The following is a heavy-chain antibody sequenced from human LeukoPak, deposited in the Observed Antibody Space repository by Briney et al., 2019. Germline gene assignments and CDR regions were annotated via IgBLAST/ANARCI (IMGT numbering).Heavy chain of an antibody. D-gene: IGHD1-26*01. V-gene: IGHV4-59*11. Sequence: TLSLTCTVSGGSISSHYWNWIRQPPGKGLEWIGYIYYSGGTNYNPSLKSRVTISLDTSKSQFSLKLSSVTAADTAVYYCAREGSRWVDFDYWGQGTLVTVSS. CDR1: GGSISSHY. CDR3: AREGSRWVDFDY. J-gene: IGHJ4*02. CDR2: IYYSGGT.